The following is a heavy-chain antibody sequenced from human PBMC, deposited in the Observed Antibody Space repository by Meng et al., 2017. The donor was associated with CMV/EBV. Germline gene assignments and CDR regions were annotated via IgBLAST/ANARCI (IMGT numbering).Heavy chain of an antibody. V-gene: IGHV1-2*02. CDR2: INPNSGGT. CDR3: ARDARIAARRGDY. CDR1: RYTFTGYY. J-gene: IGHJ4*02. Sequence: KASRYTFTGYYMHWVRQAPGQGLEWMGWINPNSGGTNYAQKFQGRVTMTRDTSISTAYMELSRLRSDDTAVYYCARDARIAARRGDYWGQGTLVTVSS. D-gene: IGHD6-6*01.